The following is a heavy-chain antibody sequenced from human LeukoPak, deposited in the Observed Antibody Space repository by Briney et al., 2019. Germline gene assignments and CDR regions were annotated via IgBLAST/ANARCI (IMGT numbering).Heavy chain of an antibody. J-gene: IGHJ4*02. Sequence: SQTLSLTCTVSGGSISSGGYYWSWIRQHPGKGLEWIGYIYYSGSTYYNPSLKSRVTISVDTSKNQFSLKLSSVTAADTAVYYCARHDLGGSSYDYWGQGTLVTVSS. CDR3: ARHDLGGSSYDY. CDR1: GGSISSGGYY. D-gene: IGHD6-13*01. V-gene: IGHV4-31*03. CDR2: IYYSGST.